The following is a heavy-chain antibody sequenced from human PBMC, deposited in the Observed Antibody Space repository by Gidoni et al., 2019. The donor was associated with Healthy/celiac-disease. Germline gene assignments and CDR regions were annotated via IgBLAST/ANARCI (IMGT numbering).Heavy chain of an antibody. CDR3: ATPRSGYYQVDY. CDR1: GGSISSSSYY. Sequence: QLQLQESGPGLVKPSETLSLTCTVSGGSISSSSYYWGWIRQPPGKGLEWIGSIYYSGSTYYNPSLKSRVTISVDTSKNQFSLKLSSVTAADTAVYYCATPRSGYYQVDYWGQGTLVTVSS. V-gene: IGHV4-39*01. CDR2: IYYSGST. D-gene: IGHD3-22*01. J-gene: IGHJ4*02.